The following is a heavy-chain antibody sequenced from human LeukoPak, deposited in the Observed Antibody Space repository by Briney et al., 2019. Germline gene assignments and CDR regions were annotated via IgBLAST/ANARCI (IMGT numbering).Heavy chain of an antibody. CDR2: IDPRSRFI. CDR1: GFTFTSYS. J-gene: IGHJ4*02. V-gene: IGHV3-21*01. D-gene: IGHD4-17*01. CDR3: ARRAPTDYGEWGDY. Sequence: GGSLRLSCAASGFTFTSYSMNWVRQAPGKGLEWLSSIDPRSRFIYYADSMKGRFIISRDNAQTSLYLQMNSLRAEDTAVYYCARRAPTDYGEWGDYWGQGTLVTVSS.